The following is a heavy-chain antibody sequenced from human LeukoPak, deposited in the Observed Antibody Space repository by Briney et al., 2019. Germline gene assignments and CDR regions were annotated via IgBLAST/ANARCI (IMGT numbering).Heavy chain of an antibody. D-gene: IGHD5/OR15-5a*01. Sequence: PSETLSLTCTVSGGSISSGGYYWSWIRQAPGKGLEWVSVISGSGGSTYYADSVKGRFTISRDNSENTLYLQMSSLRAEDTAVYSCAKEGGSIVSTGDYYYGMDVWGQGTTVTVSS. CDR2: ISGSGGST. J-gene: IGHJ6*02. CDR1: GGSISSGGYY. V-gene: IGHV3-23*01. CDR3: AKEGGSIVSTGDYYYGMDV.